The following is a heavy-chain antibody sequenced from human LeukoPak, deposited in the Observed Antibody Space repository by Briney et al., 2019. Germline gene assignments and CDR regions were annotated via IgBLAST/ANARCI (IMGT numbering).Heavy chain of an antibody. CDR3: AKARATIYYFDC. V-gene: IGHV3-11*01. Sequence: GGSLRLSCAASGFTFSDYYMSWIRQAPGKGLEWVSYISSSGSTIYYADSVKGRFTISRDNAKNSLYLQMNSLRAEDTAVYYCAKARATIYYFDCWGQGTLVTVSS. CDR2: ISSSGSTI. CDR1: GFTFSDYY. J-gene: IGHJ4*02. D-gene: IGHD5-12*01.